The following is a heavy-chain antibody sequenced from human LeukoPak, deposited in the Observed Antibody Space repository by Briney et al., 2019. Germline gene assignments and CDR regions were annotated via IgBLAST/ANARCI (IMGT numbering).Heavy chain of an antibody. J-gene: IGHJ1*01. CDR1: GYTLTELS. V-gene: IGHV1-24*01. CDR3: ATGGGTRIVARGGYFQH. CDR2: FDPEDGET. Sequence: GASVKVSCKVSGYTLTELSMHWVRQAPGKGLEWMGGFDPEDGETIYAQKFQGRVTMTRDTSTSTVYMELSSLRSEDTAVYYCATGGGTRIVARGGYFQHWGQGTLVTVSS. D-gene: IGHD5-12*01.